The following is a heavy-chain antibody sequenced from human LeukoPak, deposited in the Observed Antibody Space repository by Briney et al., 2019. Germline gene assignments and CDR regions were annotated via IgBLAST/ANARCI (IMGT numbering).Heavy chain of an antibody. V-gene: IGHV4-4*02. D-gene: IGHD4-11*01. CDR3: AKSNAWDWFDP. J-gene: IGHJ5*02. CDR1: GGSITSSNL. CDR2: IYYTGNT. Sequence: SGTLSLTCAVSGGSITSSNLWSWVRQPPGKGLEWIGEIYYTGNTNYNPSLKSRVTISVDKSNNQFSLNLSSVTAADTAVYYCAKSNAWDWFDPWGQGTLVTVSS.